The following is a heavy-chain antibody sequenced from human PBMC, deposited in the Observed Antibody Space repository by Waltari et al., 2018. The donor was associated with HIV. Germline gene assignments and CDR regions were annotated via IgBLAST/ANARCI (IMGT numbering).Heavy chain of an antibody. J-gene: IGHJ6*02. Sequence: QLQLQESGPGLVKPSETLSLTCTVSGGSISSSSYYWGWIRQPPGKGLEWIGSIYYSGSTYYNPSLKSRVTISVDTSKNQFSLKLSSVTAADTAVYYCARRSYDFWSGYPGSDYYYGMDVWGQGTTVTVSS. D-gene: IGHD3-3*01. CDR1: GGSISSSSYY. V-gene: IGHV4-39*01. CDR3: ARRSYDFWSGYPGSDYYYGMDV. CDR2: IYYSGST.